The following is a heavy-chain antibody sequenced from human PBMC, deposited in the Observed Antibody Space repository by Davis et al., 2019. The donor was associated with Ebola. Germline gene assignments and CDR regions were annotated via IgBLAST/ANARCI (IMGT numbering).Heavy chain of an antibody. CDR3: ARERESRGYYDILLPGGRFDP. V-gene: IGHV1-3*01. CDR2: INAGNGNT. J-gene: IGHJ5*02. Sequence: ASVKVSCKASGYTFTSYAMHWVRQAPGQRLEWMGWINAGNGNTKYSQKFQGRVTITRDTSASTAYMELSSLRSEDTAVYYCARERESRGYYDILLPGGRFDPWGQGTLVTVSS. D-gene: IGHD3-9*01. CDR1: GYTFTSYA.